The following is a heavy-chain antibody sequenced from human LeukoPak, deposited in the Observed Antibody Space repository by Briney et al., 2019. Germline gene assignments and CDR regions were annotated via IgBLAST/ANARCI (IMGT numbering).Heavy chain of an antibody. V-gene: IGHV4-34*01. J-gene: IGHJ3*02. D-gene: IGHD3-22*01. CDR3: ASEYYYDSSGYSRHAFDI. CDR2: INHSGST. Sequence: SETLSLTCAVYGGSLSGYYWSWIRQPPGKGLEWIGEINHSGSTNYNPSLKSRVTISVDTSKNQFSLKLSSVTAADTAMYYCASEYYYDSSGYSRHAFDIWGQGTMVTVSS. CDR1: GGSLSGYY.